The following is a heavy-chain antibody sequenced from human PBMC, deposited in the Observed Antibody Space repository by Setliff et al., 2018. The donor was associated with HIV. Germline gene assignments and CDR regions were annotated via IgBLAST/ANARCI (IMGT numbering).Heavy chain of an antibody. CDR3: ARGGWELVPCYAS. D-gene: IGHD1-26*01. CDR2: IIPIFGTA. CDR1: GGTFSSYV. J-gene: IGHJ5*02. Sequence: SVKVSCKASGGTFSSYVISWVRQAPGQGLEWMGGIIPIFGTANYAQKFQARVTITADESTSTAYMELSSLRSEETAGYYCARGGWELVPCYASWGQGTQVTVSS. V-gene: IGHV1-69*13.